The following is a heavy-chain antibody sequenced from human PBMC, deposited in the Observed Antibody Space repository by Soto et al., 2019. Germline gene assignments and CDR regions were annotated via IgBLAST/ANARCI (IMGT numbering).Heavy chain of an antibody. CDR3: ARASDSSGYYKGDAFDI. Sequence: GGSLRLSCAASVFTFSSYAMHWVRQAPGKGLEWVAVISYDGSNKYYADSVKGRFTISRDNSKNTLYLQMNSLRAEDTAVYYCARASDSSGYYKGDAFDIWGQGTMVTVSS. V-gene: IGHV3-30-3*01. D-gene: IGHD3-22*01. J-gene: IGHJ3*02. CDR2: ISYDGSNK. CDR1: VFTFSSYA.